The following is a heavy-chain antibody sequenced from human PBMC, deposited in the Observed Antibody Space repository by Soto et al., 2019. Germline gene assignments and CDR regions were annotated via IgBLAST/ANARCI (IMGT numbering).Heavy chain of an antibody. V-gene: IGHV3-7*01. J-gene: IGHJ4*02. CDR2: IKQDGSEK. CDR3: ARDFDFWSGREWYFDY. Sequence: EVQLVESGGGLVQPGGSLRLSCAASGSTFSSYWMSWVRQAPGKGLEWVANIKQDGSEKYYVDSVKGRFTISRDNAKNSLYLQMNSLRAEDTAVYYCARDFDFWSGREWYFDYWGQGTLVTVSS. D-gene: IGHD3-3*01. CDR1: GSTFSSYW.